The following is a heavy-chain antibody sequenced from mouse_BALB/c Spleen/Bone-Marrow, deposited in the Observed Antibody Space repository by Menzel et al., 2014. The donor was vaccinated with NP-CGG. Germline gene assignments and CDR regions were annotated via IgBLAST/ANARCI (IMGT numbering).Heavy chain of an antibody. Sequence: VQLQQPGPELVKPGVSVKMSCKASGYTFTSYVMHWVKQKPGQGLEWIGNINPYNDGTKCNEKFKGKATLTSDKFSSTAYMEIGSLTSEDSAVYYCARSLYGFEWYFDVWGAGTTVTVS. CDR1: GYTFTSYV. V-gene: IGHV1-14*01. CDR3: ARSLYGFEWYFDV. D-gene: IGHD2-2*01. J-gene: IGHJ1*01. CDR2: INPYNDGT.